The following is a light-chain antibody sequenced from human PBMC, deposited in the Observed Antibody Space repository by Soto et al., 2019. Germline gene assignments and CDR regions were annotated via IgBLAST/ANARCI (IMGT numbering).Light chain of an antibody. CDR3: MQGTHWPYT. Sequence: DVVLTQSPLSLPVTLGQAASISCRSSQGLVYSDGYTYLNWFHQRPGQSPRRLIYRVSNRDSGVPDRFSGSGSGTDFTLKISRVEAEDVGVYYCMQGTHWPYTFGQGTKLEIK. V-gene: IGKV2-30*01. J-gene: IGKJ2*01. CDR2: RVS. CDR1: QGLVYSDGYTY.